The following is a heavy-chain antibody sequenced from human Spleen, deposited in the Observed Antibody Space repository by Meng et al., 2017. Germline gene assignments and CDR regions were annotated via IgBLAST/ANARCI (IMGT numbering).Heavy chain of an antibody. CDR2: INAVFGTT. CDR3: AISSGSYYYYYGMDV. D-gene: IGHD1-26*01. CDR1: GGIFSNYV. V-gene: IGHV1-69*05. J-gene: IGHJ6*02. Sequence: SVKVSCKALGGIFSNYVIGWVRQAPGQGLEWMGGINAVFGTTNYAQKFQGRVTITTDESTSTVYMELSSLRSEDTAVYYCAISSGSYYYYYGMDVWGQGTTVTVSS.